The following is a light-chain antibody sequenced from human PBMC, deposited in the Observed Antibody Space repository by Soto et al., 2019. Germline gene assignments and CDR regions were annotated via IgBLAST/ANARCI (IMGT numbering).Light chain of an antibody. CDR1: SSDVGGYNY. CDR3: SSYTSTSTRV. V-gene: IGLV2-14*01. Sequence: ALAQPAFVSGSPGQSITISCTGTSSDVGGYNYVSWYQHPPGKAPKLMISEVSNRPSGVSNRFSGSKSGNTASLTISGLQAEDEADYYCSSYTSTSTRVFGTGTKVTVL. J-gene: IGLJ1*01. CDR2: EVS.